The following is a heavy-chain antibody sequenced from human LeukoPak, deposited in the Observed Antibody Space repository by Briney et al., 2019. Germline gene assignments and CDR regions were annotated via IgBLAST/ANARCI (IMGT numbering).Heavy chain of an antibody. CDR3: ARDVTYDSSGYYHS. J-gene: IGHJ4*02. CDR2: ISYDGSNK. Sequence: GGSLRLSCAASGFTFSSYAMHWVRQAPGKGLEWVAVISYDGSNKYYADSVKGRFTISRDNSKNTLYLQMNSLRAEDTAVYYCARDVTYDSSGYYHSWGQGTLVTVSS. V-gene: IGHV3-30-3*01. D-gene: IGHD3-22*01. CDR1: GFTFSSYA.